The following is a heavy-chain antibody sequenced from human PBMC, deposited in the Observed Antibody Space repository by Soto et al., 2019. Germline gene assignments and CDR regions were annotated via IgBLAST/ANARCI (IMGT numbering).Heavy chain of an antibody. CDR2: ISSSSSYI. CDR3: ARTRAGVGATIVYYFDY. J-gene: IGHJ4*02. Sequence: LTCAASGFTFSSYSMNWVRQAPGKGLEWVSSISSSSSYIYYADSVKGRFTISRDNAKNSLYLQMNSLRAEDTAVYYCARTRAGVGATIVYYFDYWGQGTLVTVSS. D-gene: IGHD1-26*01. CDR1: GFTFSSYS. V-gene: IGHV3-21*01.